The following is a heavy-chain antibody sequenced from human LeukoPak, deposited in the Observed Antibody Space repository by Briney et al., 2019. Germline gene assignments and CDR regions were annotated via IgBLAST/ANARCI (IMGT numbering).Heavy chain of an antibody. CDR1: GFTFDDYG. J-gene: IGHJ6*03. D-gene: IGHD2-2*01. Sequence: GGSLRLSCAASGFTFDDYGMSWVRQVPGKGLEWVSGVNWNGGSTGYADSVKGRFTISRDNTKNSLYLQMNSLRAEDTALNYCAREYQLHPPRYYYYYMDVWGKGPRSPSP. CDR2: VNWNGGST. V-gene: IGHV3-20*04. CDR3: AREYQLHPPRYYYYYMDV.